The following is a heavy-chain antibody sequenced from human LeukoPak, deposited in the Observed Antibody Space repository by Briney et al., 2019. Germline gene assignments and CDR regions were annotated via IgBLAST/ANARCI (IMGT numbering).Heavy chain of an antibody. CDR1: GYTFTSYY. V-gene: IGHV1-46*01. Sequence: GASVKVSCKASGYTFTSYYMHWVRQAPGQGLEWMGIINPSGGSTSYAQKFQGRVTMTRDMSTSTVYMELSSLRSEDTAVYYCARADCSGGSCYSEDWFDPWGQGTLVTVSS. CDR2: INPSGGST. D-gene: IGHD2-15*01. J-gene: IGHJ5*02. CDR3: ARADCSGGSCYSEDWFDP.